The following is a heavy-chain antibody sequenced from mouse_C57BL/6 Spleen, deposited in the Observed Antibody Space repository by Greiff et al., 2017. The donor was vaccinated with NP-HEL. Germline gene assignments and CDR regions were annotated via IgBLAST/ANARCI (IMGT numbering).Heavy chain of an antibody. V-gene: IGHV1-52*01. CDR1: GYTFTSYW. Sequence: VQLQQSGAELVRPGSSVKLSCKASGYTFTSYWMHWVKQRPIQGLEWIGNIDPSDSETHYNQKFKDKATLTVDKSSSTAYMQLSSLTSEDSAVYYCAREGYYGSRFAYWGQGTLVTVSA. D-gene: IGHD1-1*01. CDR3: AREGYYGSRFAY. J-gene: IGHJ3*01. CDR2: IDPSDSET.